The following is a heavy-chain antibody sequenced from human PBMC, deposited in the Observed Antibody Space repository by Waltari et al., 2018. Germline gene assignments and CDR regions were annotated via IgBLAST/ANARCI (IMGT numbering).Heavy chain of an antibody. CDR3: ARGDTSNWFASYFDF. Sequence: QVRLQESGPGLVKPSETLSLTCPVSAASISSYYWSWIRPPPGKGLEWIAYIYFSGSTSYNPSLKSRVAISGDTSKKQFSLRLSSVTAADTAVYYCARGDTSNWFASYFDFWGQGILVSVSS. J-gene: IGHJ4*02. CDR1: AASISSYY. D-gene: IGHD3-10*01. V-gene: IGHV4-59*01. CDR2: IYFSGST.